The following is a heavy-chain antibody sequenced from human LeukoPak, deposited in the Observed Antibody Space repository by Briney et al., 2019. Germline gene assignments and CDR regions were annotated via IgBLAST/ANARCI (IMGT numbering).Heavy chain of an antibody. CDR1: GFTLSRNW. J-gene: IGHJ4*02. V-gene: IGHV3-7*05. D-gene: IGHD4-17*01. CDR3: AREVYGDNYFDY. CDR2: IKQDGSQK. Sequence: GGSLRLSCAASGFTLSRNWMSWVRQAPGKGPEWVANIKQDGSQKYYVDSVKGRFTISRDNAKNSLYLQMNSLRAEDTAVYYCAREVYGDNYFDYWGQGTLVTVSS.